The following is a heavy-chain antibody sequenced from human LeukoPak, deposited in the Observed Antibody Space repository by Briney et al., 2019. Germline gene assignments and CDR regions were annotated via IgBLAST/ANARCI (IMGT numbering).Heavy chain of an antibody. CDR1: GGSISSSNYY. D-gene: IGHD3-10*01. V-gene: IGHV4-61*02. CDR3: ARGLWFGDENPPYFDY. CDR2: IYTSEST. J-gene: IGHJ4*02. Sequence: SETLSLTCSVSGGSISSSNYYWSWIRQPAGKGLEWIGCIYTSESTNYNPSLKSRVTISVDTSRNLFSLKLSSVTAADTAVYYCARGLWFGDENPPYFDYWGQGILVTVSS.